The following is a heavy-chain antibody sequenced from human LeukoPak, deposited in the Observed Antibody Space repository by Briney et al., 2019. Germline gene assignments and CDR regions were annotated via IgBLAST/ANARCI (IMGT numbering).Heavy chain of an antibody. Sequence: GGSLRPSCGASGFTFSNYAISWVRQAPGKGLEWVSGITNGGGNTNYADSVKVRFTISRDNAKNTLYLQMDSLRAEDTAIYYCAKGATSAYFSPLDSWGQGTLVTVSS. CDR3: AKGATSAYFSPLDS. D-gene: IGHD3-22*01. J-gene: IGHJ4*02. CDR1: GFTFSNYA. CDR2: ITNGGGNT. V-gene: IGHV3-23*01.